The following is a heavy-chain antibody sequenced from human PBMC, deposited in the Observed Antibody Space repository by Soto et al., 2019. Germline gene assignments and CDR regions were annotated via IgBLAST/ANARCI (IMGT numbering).Heavy chain of an antibody. J-gene: IGHJ6*02. CDR1: GFTVSGSY. Sequence: PGGSLRLSCVASGFTVSGSYMTWVRQAPGKGLEWVSVMYSAGDTYYADSVKGRFTISRDNSKNTLYLQMNSLRAEDTAVYYCARDRTRCSSTSCGRYYYYYGMDVWGQGATVTVSS. V-gene: IGHV3-53*01. CDR3: ARDRTRCSSTSCGRYYYYYGMDV. CDR2: MYSAGDT. D-gene: IGHD2-2*01.